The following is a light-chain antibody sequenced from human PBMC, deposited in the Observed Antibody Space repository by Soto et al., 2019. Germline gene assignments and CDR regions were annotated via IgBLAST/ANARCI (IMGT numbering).Light chain of an antibody. J-gene: IGKJ1*01. CDR1: QSISGN. CDR2: HVS. CDR3: QQYHDWPRT. V-gene: IGKV3D-15*01. Sequence: EIVMTQSPATLSVSPGHRATISCRASQSISGNLAWYQQKPGQGPRLLIYHVSTRTTGTPATFSGSASGTEFPLTISSLQSEDFAVYFCQQYHDWPRTFGQGTRV.